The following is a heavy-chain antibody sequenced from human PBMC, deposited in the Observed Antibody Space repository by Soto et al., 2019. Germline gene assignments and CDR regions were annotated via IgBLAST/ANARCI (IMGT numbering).Heavy chain of an antibody. CDR2: IYSDGNT. J-gene: IGHJ4*02. Sequence: PGGSLRLSCAAFGFTVSSNYMSWVRQAPGKGLEWVSLIYSDGNTFNADSVKGRFIISRDNSKNTLFLHMNSLRAEDTAVYYCARAPSDSDLHLAFDYWGQGTLVTVSS. CDR3: ARAPSDSDLHLAFDY. CDR1: GFTVSSNY. D-gene: IGHD3-3*01. V-gene: IGHV3-66*01.